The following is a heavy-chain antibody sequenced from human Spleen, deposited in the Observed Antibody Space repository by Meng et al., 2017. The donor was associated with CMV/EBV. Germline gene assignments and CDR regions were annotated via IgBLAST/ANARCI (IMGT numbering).Heavy chain of an antibody. CDR3: TSTYYDFWSGYYYYYGMDV. D-gene: IGHD3-3*01. V-gene: IGHV3-73*01. CDR2: IRSKANSYAT. J-gene: IGHJ6*02. Sequence: SAMHWVRQASGKGLEWVGRIRSKANSYATAYAASVKGRFTISRDDSKNTAYLQMNSLKTEDTAVYYCTSTYYDFWSGYYYYYGMDVWGQGTTVTVSS. CDR1: SA.